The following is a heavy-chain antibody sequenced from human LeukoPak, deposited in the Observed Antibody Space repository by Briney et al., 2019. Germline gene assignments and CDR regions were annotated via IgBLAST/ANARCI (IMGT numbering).Heavy chain of an antibody. CDR1: GFTASSSY. CDR3: ARGRRGDILTGYFPDY. V-gene: IGHV3-66*01. CDR2: IDASGGAT. D-gene: IGHD3-9*01. Sequence: GGSLRLSCAASGFTASSSYMTWVRQAPGKGLEWVSSIDASGGATYYADSVKGRFTISRDNSKNTLYLQMNSLRAEDTAVYYCARGRRGDILTGYFPDYWGQGTLVTVSS. J-gene: IGHJ4*02.